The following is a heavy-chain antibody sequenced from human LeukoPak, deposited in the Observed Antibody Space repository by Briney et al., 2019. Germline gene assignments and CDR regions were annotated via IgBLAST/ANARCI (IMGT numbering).Heavy chain of an antibody. Sequence: GGSLRLSCAASGFTFSNYALSWVRRAPGKGLEWVSASSGSGGTTSYADSVKGRFTISRDNSENTLYLQMNSLRADDTAVYYCAKRSGYSSGWYDYWGQGTLVTVSA. CDR2: SSGSGGTT. D-gene: IGHD6-19*01. CDR1: GFTFSNYA. CDR3: AKRSGYSSGWYDY. J-gene: IGHJ4*02. V-gene: IGHV3-23*01.